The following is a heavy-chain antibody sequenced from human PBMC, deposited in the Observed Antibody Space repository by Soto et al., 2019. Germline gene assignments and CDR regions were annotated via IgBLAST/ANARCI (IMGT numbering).Heavy chain of an antibody. J-gene: IGHJ6*02. CDR1: GGTFSSYA. D-gene: IGHD6-19*01. CDR2: IIPIFGTA. Sequence: GASVKVSCKASGGTFSSYAISWVRQAPGQGLEWMGGIIPIFGTANYAQKFQGRVTITADESTSTAYMELSSLRSEDTAVYYCAFVRETVMHEQWLVFGMDVWGQGTTVTVSS. V-gene: IGHV1-69*13. CDR3: AFVRETVMHEQWLVFGMDV.